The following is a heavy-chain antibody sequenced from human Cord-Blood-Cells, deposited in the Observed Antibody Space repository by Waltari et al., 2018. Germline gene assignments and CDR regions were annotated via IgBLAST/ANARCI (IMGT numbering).Heavy chain of an antibody. CDR3: ARGARGGITPPFDY. J-gene: IGHJ4*02. D-gene: IGHD1-26*01. CDR2: ISYDGSNK. V-gene: IGHV3-30-3*01. Sequence: QVQLVESGGGVVQPGRSLRLSCAAPGSTFTSYAMPWVRQAPGKGLEWGAVISYDGSNKYYADSVKGRFTISRDNSKNTLYLQMNSLRAEDTAVYYCARGARGGITPPFDYWGQGTLVTVSS. CDR1: GSTFTSYA.